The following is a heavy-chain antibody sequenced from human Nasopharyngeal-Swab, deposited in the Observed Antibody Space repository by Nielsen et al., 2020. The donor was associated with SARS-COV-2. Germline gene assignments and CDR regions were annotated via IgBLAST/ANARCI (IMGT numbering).Heavy chain of an antibody. CDR3: ARDREVVVVAATNNWFDP. CDR2: INPSGGST. V-gene: IGHV1-46*01. J-gene: IGHJ5*02. CDR1: GYTFTSYY. D-gene: IGHD2-15*01. Sequence: ASVKVSCKASGYTFTSYYMHWVLQPPGQGLEWMGIINPSGGSTSYAQKFQGRVTMTRDTSTSTVYMELSSLRSEDTAVYYCARDREVVVVAATNNWFDPWGQGTLVTVSS.